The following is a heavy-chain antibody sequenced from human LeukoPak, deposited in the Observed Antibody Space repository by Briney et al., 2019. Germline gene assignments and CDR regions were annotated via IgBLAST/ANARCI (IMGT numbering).Heavy chain of an antibody. CDR3: AKGGSGSLPFDY. V-gene: IGHV3-7*01. CDR2: IKQDGSEK. J-gene: IGHJ4*02. Sequence: GGSLRLSCAASGFTFSSYWMSWVRQAPGKGLEWVANIKQDGSEKYYVDSVKGRFTISRDDAKNSLYLQMNSLRAEDTAVYYCAKGGSGSLPFDYWGQGTLVTVSS. CDR1: GFTFSSYW. D-gene: IGHD3-10*01.